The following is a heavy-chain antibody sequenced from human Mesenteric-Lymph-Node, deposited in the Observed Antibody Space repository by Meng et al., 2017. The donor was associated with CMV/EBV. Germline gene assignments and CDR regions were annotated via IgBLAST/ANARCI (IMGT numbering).Heavy chain of an antibody. CDR2: INPNSGVT. D-gene: IGHD3-16*01. J-gene: IGHJ4*02. CDR1: GYPFIDYY. V-gene: IGHV1-2*02. Sequence: ASVKVSCKASGYPFIDYYLHLVRQAPGQGLEWVGWINPNSGVTHYAQKFQGRVTMTRDTSINTAYIELSNLRSDDTAVYFCAGGGGYAYWGQGTLVTVSS. CDR3: AGGGGYAY.